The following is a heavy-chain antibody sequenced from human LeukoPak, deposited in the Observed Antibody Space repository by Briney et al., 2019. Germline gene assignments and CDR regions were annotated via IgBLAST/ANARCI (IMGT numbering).Heavy chain of an antibody. Sequence: SGPTLVIPTHTLTLTCTFSGFSLSTRGMCVSWIRQPPGKALEWLARIDWDDDKYFRTSLKTRLTISKDTSKNQVVLTMTNMDPVDTATYYCARIAYSGSYFDYWGQGTLVTVSS. CDR1: GFSLSTRGMC. CDR3: ARIAYSGSYFDY. J-gene: IGHJ4*02. CDR2: IDWDDDK. D-gene: IGHD1-26*01. V-gene: IGHV2-70*11.